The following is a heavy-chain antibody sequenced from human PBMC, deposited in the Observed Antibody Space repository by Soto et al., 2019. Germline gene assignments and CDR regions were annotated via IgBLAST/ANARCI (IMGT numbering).Heavy chain of an antibody. CDR1: GYAFGAYY. D-gene: IGHD2-15*01. V-gene: IGHV1-2*02. Sequence: QVQLVQSGAEVKKPGDSVKVSCKASGYAFGAYYIYWVRQAPGKGLEWMGYINPHGGGARYVQESRDRRINTTDTPTDTAYMEMRSLTSAATAIYYCAKDGGSTPIGSASFDVWGQGTSVTVS. CDR2: INPHGGGA. J-gene: IGHJ3*01. CDR3: AKDGGSTPIGSASFDV.